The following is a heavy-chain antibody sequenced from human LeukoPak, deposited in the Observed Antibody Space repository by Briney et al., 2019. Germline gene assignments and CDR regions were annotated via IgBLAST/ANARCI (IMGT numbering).Heavy chain of an antibody. D-gene: IGHD3-22*01. CDR3: ARDSYYDSSGYSDI. V-gene: IGHV1-18*01. Sequence: ASVKVSCKASGYTFTSYGISWVRQAPGQGLEWMGWISGYNGNTNYAQKLQGRVTMTTDTSTSTAYMELRSLRSDDTAVYYCARDSYYDSSGYSDIWGQGTMVTVSP. CDR2: ISGYNGNT. CDR1: GYTFTSYG. J-gene: IGHJ3*02.